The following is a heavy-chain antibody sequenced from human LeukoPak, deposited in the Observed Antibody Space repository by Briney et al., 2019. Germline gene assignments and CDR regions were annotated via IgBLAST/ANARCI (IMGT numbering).Heavy chain of an antibody. CDR3: ARDSSGYPLQGGRLAY. V-gene: IGHV1-2*02. CDR1: GYTFTGYY. J-gene: IGHJ4*02. D-gene: IGHD3-22*01. Sequence: ASVKVSCKASGYTFTGYYMHWVRQAPGQGLEWMGWINPNSGGTNYAQKFQGRVTMTRDTSITTAYMELSRLRSDDTAVYYCARDSSGYPLQGGRLAYWGQGTLVTVSS. CDR2: INPNSGGT.